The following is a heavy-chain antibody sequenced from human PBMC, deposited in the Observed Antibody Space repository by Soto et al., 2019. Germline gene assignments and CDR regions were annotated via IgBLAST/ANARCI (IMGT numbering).Heavy chain of an antibody. CDR2: IYYSGST. CDR3: ARLGCGGDCYSSYYYYMDV. CDR1: GGSISSSSYY. Sequence: QLQLQESGPGLVKPSETLSLTCTVSGGSISSSSYYWGWIRQPPGKGLEWIGSIYYSGSTYYNPSLKSRVTISVDTSKNQFSLKLSSVTAADTAVYYCARLGCGGDCYSSYYYYMDVWGKGTTVTVSS. D-gene: IGHD2-21*01. V-gene: IGHV4-39*01. J-gene: IGHJ6*03.